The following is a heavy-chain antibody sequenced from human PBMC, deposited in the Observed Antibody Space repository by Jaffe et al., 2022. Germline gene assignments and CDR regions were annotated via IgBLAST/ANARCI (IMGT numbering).Heavy chain of an antibody. CDR3: AKDQGSIPSFLDS. CDR2: LSWNGRYV. J-gene: IGHJ4*02. V-gene: IGHV3-9*01. Sequence: EVQLVESGGGLVQPGRSLRISCAVSGFTFNEYAMHWVRQTPGKGLEWVSGLSWNGRYVVYADSVKGRFTISRDDVKKSLYLQMSSLRPEDTALYYCAKDQGSIPSFLDSWGQGTLVSVSS. CDR1: GFTFNEYA. D-gene: IGHD3-10*01.